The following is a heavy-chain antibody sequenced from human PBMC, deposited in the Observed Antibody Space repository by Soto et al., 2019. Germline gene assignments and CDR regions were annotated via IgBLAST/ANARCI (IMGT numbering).Heavy chain of an antibody. J-gene: IGHJ4*01. CDR1: EYTFITYT. V-gene: IGHV1-3*01. Sequence: VASVKVSCKASEYTFITYTMHWVRQAPGQRLEWMGWINAGNGNIEYSQKFQGRVTITRATSASTAYMELSSLKSEDTDVYYCASEGISTAPNYWRQGPLVTVSP. CDR3: ASEGISTAPNY. CDR2: INAGNGNI.